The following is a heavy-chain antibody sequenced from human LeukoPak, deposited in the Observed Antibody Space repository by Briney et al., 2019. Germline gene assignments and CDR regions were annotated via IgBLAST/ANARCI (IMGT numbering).Heavy chain of an antibody. Sequence: GGSLRLSCAASGFIFTNYAMNWVRQAPGKGLEWVSSISIRGDGTYYADSVKGRFTISRDNSKNTLYLQMNSLRAEDTAVYYCAKDRLRYFDWSPDYWGQGTLVTVSS. D-gene: IGHD3-9*01. J-gene: IGHJ4*02. V-gene: IGHV3-23*01. CDR1: GFIFTNYA. CDR2: ISIRGDGT. CDR3: AKDRLRYFDWSPDY.